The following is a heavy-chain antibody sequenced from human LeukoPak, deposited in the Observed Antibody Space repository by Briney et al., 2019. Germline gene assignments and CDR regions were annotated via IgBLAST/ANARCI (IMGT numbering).Heavy chain of an antibody. J-gene: IGHJ5*02. CDR1: GYTFTSYG. D-gene: IGHD6-13*01. CDR3: ARSVGYSSSWYDGWFDP. V-gene: IGHV1-69*13. CDR2: IIPIFGTA. Sequence: ASVKVSCKASGYTFTSYGISWVRQAPGQGLEWMGGIIPIFGTANYAQKFQGRVTITADESTSTAYMELSSLRSEDTAVYYCARSVGYSSSWYDGWFDPWGQGTLVTVSS.